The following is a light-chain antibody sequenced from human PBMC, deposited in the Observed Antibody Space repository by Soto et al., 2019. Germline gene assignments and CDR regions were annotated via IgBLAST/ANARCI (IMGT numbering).Light chain of an antibody. J-gene: IGKJ2*01. Sequence: ETVMTQSPATLSVSPGERATLSSRASQSVSSNLAWYQQKPGQAPRLLIYGASTRATGIPARFSGSGSGTEFTLTISSLQSEDFAVYYCQQYNNWPPYTVGQGTKVDIK. CDR1: QSVSSN. CDR3: QQYNNWPPYT. CDR2: GAS. V-gene: IGKV3-15*01.